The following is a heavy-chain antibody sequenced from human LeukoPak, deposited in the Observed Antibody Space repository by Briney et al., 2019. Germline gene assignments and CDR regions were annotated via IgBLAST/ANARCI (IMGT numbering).Heavy chain of an antibody. CDR2: ISGSGGST. V-gene: IGHV3-23*01. CDR1: GFTFSSYA. Sequence: GGSLRLSCAASGFTFSSYAMSWVRQAPGKGLEWVSAISGSGGSTYYADPVKGRFTISRDNSKNTLYLQMNSLRAEDTAVYYCARSPLGKPQWLVISSYYYFDYWGQGTLVTVSS. D-gene: IGHD6-19*01. J-gene: IGHJ4*02. CDR3: ARSPLGKPQWLVISSYYYFDY.